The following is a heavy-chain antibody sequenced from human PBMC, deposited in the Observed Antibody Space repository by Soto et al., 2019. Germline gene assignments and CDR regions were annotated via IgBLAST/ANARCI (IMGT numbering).Heavy chain of an antibody. CDR3: ARDRRMYSSSYHEKYYYYGMDV. D-gene: IGHD6-6*01. CDR1: GYNFTSYA. CDR2: INAGNGNT. J-gene: IGHJ6*02. Sequence: ASVKVSCKASGYNFTSYAMHWVRQAPGQRLEWMGWINAGNGNTKYSQKFQGRVTITRDTSASTAYMELSSLRSEDTAVYYCARDRRMYSSSYHEKYYYYGMDVWGQGTTVTVSS. V-gene: IGHV1-3*01.